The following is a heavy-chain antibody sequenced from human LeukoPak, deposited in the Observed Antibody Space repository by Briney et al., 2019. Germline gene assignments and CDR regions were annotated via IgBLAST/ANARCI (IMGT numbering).Heavy chain of an antibody. CDR3: ARMAQPTQWGYYYSMDV. CDR2: IYYSGST. J-gene: IGHJ6*02. Sequence: PSETLSLTCTVSGVSVSSGSYYWSWIRQPPGKGLEWIGYIYYSGSTNYNPSLKSRVTISVDTSKNQFSLKLSSVTAADTAVYYCARMAQPTQWGYYYSMDVWGQGTTVTVSS. V-gene: IGHV4-61*01. D-gene: IGHD2-8*01. CDR1: GVSVSSGSYY.